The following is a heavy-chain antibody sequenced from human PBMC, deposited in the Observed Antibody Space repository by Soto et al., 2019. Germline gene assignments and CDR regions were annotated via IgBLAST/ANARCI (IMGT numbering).Heavy chain of an antibody. D-gene: IGHD6-19*01. V-gene: IGHV4-59*01. CDR3: ARGKREPRQWLVHHYFDY. J-gene: IGHJ4*02. CDR2: IYYSGST. Sequence: VTLSLTCTASGGSISSYYWSWIRQPPGKGLEWIGYIYYSGSTNYNPSLKSRVTISVDTSKNQFSLKLSSVTAADTAVYYCARGKREPRQWLVHHYFDYWGQGTLVTVSS. CDR1: GGSISSYY.